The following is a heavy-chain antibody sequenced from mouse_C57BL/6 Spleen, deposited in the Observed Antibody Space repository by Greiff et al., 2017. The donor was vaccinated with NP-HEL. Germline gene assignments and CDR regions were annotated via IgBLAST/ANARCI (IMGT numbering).Heavy chain of an antibody. J-gene: IGHJ2*01. CDR3: ARNYYYGSRVFDY. Sequence: VQLQQSGAELVKPGASVKISCKASGYAFSSYWMNWVKQRPGKGLEWIGQIYPGDGDTNYNGKFKGKATLTADKSSSTAYMQLSSLTSEDSAVYFCARNYYYGSRVFDYWGQGTTLTVSS. D-gene: IGHD1-1*01. CDR1: GYAFSSYW. V-gene: IGHV1-80*01. CDR2: IYPGDGDT.